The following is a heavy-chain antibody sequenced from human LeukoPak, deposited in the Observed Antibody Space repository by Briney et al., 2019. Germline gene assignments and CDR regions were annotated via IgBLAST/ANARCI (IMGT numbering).Heavy chain of an antibody. J-gene: IGHJ4*02. CDR3: AGATQWLAYDY. CDR2: IGSDNKP. V-gene: IGHV3-23*05. Sequence: GGSLRLSCEASGFTFSAYAMTWVRQAPGKGLEWVSSIGSDNKPHYSESVKGRFTISRDNSENTVYLQMNSLRDEDTAVYYCAGATQWLAYDYWGQGTLVTVSS. CDR1: GFTFSAYA. D-gene: IGHD6-19*01.